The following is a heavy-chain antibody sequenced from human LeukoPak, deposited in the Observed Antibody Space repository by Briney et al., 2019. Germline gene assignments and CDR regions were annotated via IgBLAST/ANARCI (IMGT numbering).Heavy chain of an antibody. CDR2: IIPILGIA. V-gene: IGHV1-69*04. J-gene: IGHJ5*02. D-gene: IGHD6-13*01. CDR1: GGTFSSYA. CDR3: ARELERQPVVS. Sequence: ASVKVSCKASGGTFSSYAISWVRQAPGQGLEWMGRIIPILGIANYAQKFQGRVTITADKSTSTAYMELSSLRSEDTAVYYCARELERQPVVSWGQGTLVTVSS.